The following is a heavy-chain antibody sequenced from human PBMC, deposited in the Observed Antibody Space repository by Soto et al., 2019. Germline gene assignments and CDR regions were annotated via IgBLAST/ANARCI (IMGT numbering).Heavy chain of an antibody. CDR1: GYSFTSYW. Sequence: GESLKISCNGSGYSFTSYWIGWVRQMPGKGLEWMGIIYPGDSDTRYSPSFQGQVTISADKSISTAYLQWSSLKASDTAMYYCARQRGYCSGGSCYTANYGMDVWGQGTTVTVSS. CDR3: ARQRGYCSGGSCYTANYGMDV. V-gene: IGHV5-51*01. J-gene: IGHJ6*02. D-gene: IGHD2-15*01. CDR2: IYPGDSDT.